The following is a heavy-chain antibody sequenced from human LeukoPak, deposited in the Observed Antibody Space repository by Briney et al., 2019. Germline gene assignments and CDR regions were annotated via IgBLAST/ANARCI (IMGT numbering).Heavy chain of an antibody. CDR1: GGTFSSYA. V-gene: IGHV1-69*13. CDR2: IIPIFGTA. D-gene: IGHD6-6*01. Sequence: RASVKVSCKASGGTFSSYAISWVRQAPGQGLEWMGGIIPIFGTANYAQKFQGRVTITADESTSTAYMELSSLRSEDTAVYYCARHFYSSSSDRYFDYWGQGTLVTVSS. CDR3: ARHFYSSSSDRYFDY. J-gene: IGHJ4*02.